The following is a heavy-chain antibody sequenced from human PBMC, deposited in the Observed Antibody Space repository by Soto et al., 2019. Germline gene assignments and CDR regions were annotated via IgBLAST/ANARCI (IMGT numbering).Heavy chain of an antibody. Sequence: QVQLQESVPGLVKPSPTLSLTCSVSAGSISSGGYYWNWIRQPPRKGLAWIGYIYHTGGTYSSPSLRSRVTISVDTSKNQFSIKLTSVTAADTAVYYCARDRGGYGVLDYWGQGTLVSVSS. J-gene: IGHJ4*02. CDR3: ARDRGGYGVLDY. V-gene: IGHV4-31*03. CDR2: IYHTGGT. D-gene: IGHD5-12*01. CDR1: AGSISSGGYY.